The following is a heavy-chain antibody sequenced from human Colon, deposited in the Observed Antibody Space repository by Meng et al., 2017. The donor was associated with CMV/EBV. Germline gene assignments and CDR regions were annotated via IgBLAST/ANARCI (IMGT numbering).Heavy chain of an antibody. CDR3: SRSPRGNGASF. CDR2: ISGSSDYT. CDR1: GFTLNDYT. V-gene: IGHV3-21*01. Sequence: GESLKISCGASGFTLNDYTMNWVRQAPGKGLEWVSSISGSSDYTHYTDLVKGRFTISRDNAQRSVYLQMDSLRVEDTAVYYCSRSPRGNGASFWGQGTLVTVSS. D-gene: IGHD2-8*01. J-gene: IGHJ4*02.